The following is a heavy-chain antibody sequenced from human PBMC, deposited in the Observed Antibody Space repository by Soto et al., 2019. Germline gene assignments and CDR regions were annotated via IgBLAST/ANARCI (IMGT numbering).Heavy chain of an antibody. CDR1: GFTFGAYT. V-gene: IGHV3-30*09. Sequence: QMHLVESGGGVVQPGGSLRLSCAASGFTFGAYTMHWVRQAPGKGLEWVTAISDDGIRERYTDPVKGRFAVSRDNPKSTVYLQMNSLRPEDTAVYYCARDGYSARSDGFDIWGQGTMVTVSS. CDR2: ISDDGIRE. CDR3: ARDGYSARSDGFDI. D-gene: IGHD5-12*01. J-gene: IGHJ3*02.